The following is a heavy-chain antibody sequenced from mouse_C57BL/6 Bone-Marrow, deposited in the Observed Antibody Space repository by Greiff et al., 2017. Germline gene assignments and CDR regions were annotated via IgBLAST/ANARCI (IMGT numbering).Heavy chain of an antibody. CDR1: GYTFTSYW. D-gene: IGHD1-1*01. V-gene: IGHV1-64*01. CDR2: IHPNSGST. J-gene: IGHJ3*01. CDR3: ARSRCITTVEGFAY. Sequence: QVQLQQPGAELVKPGASVKLSCKASGYTFTSYWMHWVKQRPGQGLEWIGMIHPNSGSTNYNEKFKSKATLTVDKSSSTAYMQLSSLTSEDSAVYYCARSRCITTVEGFAYWGQGTLVTVSA.